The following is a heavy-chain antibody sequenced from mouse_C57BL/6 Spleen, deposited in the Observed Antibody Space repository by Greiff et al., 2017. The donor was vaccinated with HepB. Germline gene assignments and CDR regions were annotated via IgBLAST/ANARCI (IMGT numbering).Heavy chain of an antibody. V-gene: IGHV1-61*01. D-gene: IGHD1-1*01. Sequence: QVQLKQPGAELVRPGSSVKLSCKASGYTFTSYWMDWVKQRPGQGLEWIGNIYPSDSETHYNQKFKDKATLTVDKSSSTAYMQLSSLTSEDSAVYYCARYDYYGSSSWFAYWGQGTLVTVSA. CDR2: IYPSDSET. J-gene: IGHJ3*01. CDR3: ARYDYYGSSSWFAY. CDR1: GYTFTSYW.